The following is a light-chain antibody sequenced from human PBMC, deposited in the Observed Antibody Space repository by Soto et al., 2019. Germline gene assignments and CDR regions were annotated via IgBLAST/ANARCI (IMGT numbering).Light chain of an antibody. J-gene: IGLJ3*02. CDR1: SSDVGGYNY. CDR2: EVS. CDR3: SSYTSSTTLL. Sequence: QSALTQPASVSGSPGQSITISCTGTSSDVGGYNYVSWHQQHAGKAPKLMIYEVSNRPSGVSNRFSGSKSGNTASLTISGLQAEDAADYYCSSYTSSTTLLFGGGTKLTVL. V-gene: IGLV2-14*01.